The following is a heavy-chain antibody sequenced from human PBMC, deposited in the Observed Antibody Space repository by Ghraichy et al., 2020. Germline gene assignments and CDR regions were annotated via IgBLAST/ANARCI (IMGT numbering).Heavy chain of an antibody. V-gene: IGHV4-59*01. CDR2: IYYSGST. D-gene: IGHD3-10*01. CDR1: GGSISSYY. CDR3: ARDLGVWFGDRGMDV. J-gene: IGHJ6*02. Sequence: SETLSLTCTVSGGSISSYYWSWIRQPPGKGLEWIGYIYYSGSTNYNPSLKSRVTISVDTSKNQFSLKLSSVTAADTAVYYCARDLGVWFGDRGMDVWGQGTTVTVSS.